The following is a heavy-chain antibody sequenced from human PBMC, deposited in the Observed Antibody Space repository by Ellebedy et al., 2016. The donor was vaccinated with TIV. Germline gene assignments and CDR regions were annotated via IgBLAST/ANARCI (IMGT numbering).Heavy chain of an antibody. CDR3: ARVPPGNYYDSSGTAGY. CDR2: ISAYNGNT. D-gene: IGHD3-22*01. V-gene: IGHV1-18*01. Sequence: ASVKVSXXASGYTFTSYGISWVRQAPGQGLEWMGWISAYNGNTNYAQKLQGRVTMTTDTSTSTAYMELRSLRSDDTAVYYCARVPPGNYYDSSGTAGYWGQGTLVTVSS. J-gene: IGHJ4*02. CDR1: GYTFTSYG.